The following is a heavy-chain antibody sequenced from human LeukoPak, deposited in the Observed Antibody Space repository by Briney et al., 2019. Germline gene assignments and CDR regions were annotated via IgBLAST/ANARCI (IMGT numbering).Heavy chain of an antibody. Sequence: GASVKVSCKASGGTFTSYAISWVRQATGQGLEWMGGINPIFGTANYAQKFQGRVTITADESTSTAYMELSSLRSEDTAVYYCARDVETDCSSTSCYYNWFDPWGQGTLVTVSS. CDR1: GGTFTSYA. J-gene: IGHJ5*02. CDR2: INPIFGTA. D-gene: IGHD2-2*01. V-gene: IGHV1-69*13. CDR3: ARDVETDCSSTSCYYNWFDP.